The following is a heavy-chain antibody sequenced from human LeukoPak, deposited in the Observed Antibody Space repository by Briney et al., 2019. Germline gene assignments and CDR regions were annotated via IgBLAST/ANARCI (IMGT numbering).Heavy chain of an antibody. D-gene: IGHD2-2*01. Sequence: GGSLRLSCAASGFTFSSYEMNWVRQAPGKGLEWVSYISSSGSTIYYADSVKGRFTISRDNAKNSLYLQMNSLRAEDTAVYYCARAQEYCSSTSCYLYFDYWGQGTLVTVSS. J-gene: IGHJ4*02. CDR1: GFTFSSYE. CDR3: ARAQEYCSSTSCYLYFDY. V-gene: IGHV3-48*03. CDR2: ISSSGSTI.